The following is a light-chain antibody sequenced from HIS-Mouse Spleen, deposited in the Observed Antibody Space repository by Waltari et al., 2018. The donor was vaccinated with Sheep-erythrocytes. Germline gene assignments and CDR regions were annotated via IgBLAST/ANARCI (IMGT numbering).Light chain of an antibody. CDR1: SSDVGGYND. J-gene: IGLJ3*02. Sequence: QSALTQPPSASGSPGQSVTISCTVTSSDVGGYNDVSLYQQHPGKAPKPMIYEFSKRPSRVPDRFSGPKYGNAASLTVSGLQAEDEADYYCSSYGGSNNWVFGGGTKLTVL. V-gene: IGLV2-8*01. CDR3: SSYGGSNNWV. CDR2: EFS.